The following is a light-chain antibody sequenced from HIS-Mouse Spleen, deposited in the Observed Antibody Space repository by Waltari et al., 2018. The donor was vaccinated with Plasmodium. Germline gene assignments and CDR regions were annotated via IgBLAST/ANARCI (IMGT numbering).Light chain of an antibody. Sequence: QSALTQPASVSRSPGQSIPISCTGTRSDVGSYNLVSWYQQHPGKAPNLMIYEGSKRPSVVSNRFSGSKSGNTASLTISGLQAEDEADYYCCSYAGSSTYVFGTGTKVTVL. J-gene: IGLJ1*01. V-gene: IGLV2-23*01. CDR1: RSDVGSYNL. CDR2: EGS. CDR3: CSYAGSSTYV.